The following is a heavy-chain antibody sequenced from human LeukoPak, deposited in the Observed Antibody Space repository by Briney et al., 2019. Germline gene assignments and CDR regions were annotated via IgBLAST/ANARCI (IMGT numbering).Heavy chain of an antibody. CDR1: GGSISSYY. Sequence: SETLSLTCTVSGGSISSYYWSWIRQPPGKGLEWIGYIYYSGSTNYNPSLKSRVTISVDTSKNQFSLKLSSVTAADTAVYYCARDLTLGYCSGGSCFSDYYYCGMDVWGQGTTVTVSS. CDR2: IYYSGST. V-gene: IGHV4-59*12. D-gene: IGHD2-15*01. CDR3: ARDLTLGYCSGGSCFSDYYYCGMDV. J-gene: IGHJ6*02.